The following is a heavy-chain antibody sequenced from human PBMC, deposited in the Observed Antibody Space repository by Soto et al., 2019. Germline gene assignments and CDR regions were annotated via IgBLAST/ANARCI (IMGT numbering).Heavy chain of an antibody. CDR1: GYTFTSSC. CDR2: ISTYNGNT. D-gene: IGHD6-19*01. CDR3: ARTVAGYFDY. Sequence: ASVQVSCKASGYTFTSSCISWVRQAPGQGPEWMGWISTYNGNTNYAQNLQGRVTMTTDTSTSTAYMELRGLRSDDTAVYYCARTVAGYFDYWGQGTLVTVSS. V-gene: IGHV1-18*01. J-gene: IGHJ4*02.